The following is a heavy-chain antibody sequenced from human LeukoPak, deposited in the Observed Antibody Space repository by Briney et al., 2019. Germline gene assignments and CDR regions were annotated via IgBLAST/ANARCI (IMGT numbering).Heavy chain of an antibody. V-gene: IGHV3-23*01. CDR3: AKYSRQWLVVFDY. J-gene: IGHJ4*02. CDR2: ISGSGGST. Sequence: GGSLRLSCAASGFTFSSYAMSWVRQAPGKGLEWVSAISGSGGSTYYADSVKGRFTISRDNSKNTLYLRMNSLRAEDTAVYYCAKYSRQWLVVFDYWGQGTLVTVSS. D-gene: IGHD6-19*01. CDR1: GFTFSSYA.